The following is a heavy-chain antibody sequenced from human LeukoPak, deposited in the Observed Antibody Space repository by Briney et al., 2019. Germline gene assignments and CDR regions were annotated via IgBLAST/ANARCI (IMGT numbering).Heavy chain of an antibody. CDR3: ARDFGEWVLRKGRFDP. V-gene: IGHV3-21*01. Sequence: GGSLRLSCAASGFTFISYTMNWVRQAPGKGLEWVSSISSSTDYKDYADSVKGRFTISRDNAKNSLYLQMNSLKVDDTAVYYCARDFGEWVLRKGRFDPWGQGTLVTVSS. CDR2: ISSSTDYK. D-gene: IGHD3-3*01. J-gene: IGHJ5*02. CDR1: GFTFISYT.